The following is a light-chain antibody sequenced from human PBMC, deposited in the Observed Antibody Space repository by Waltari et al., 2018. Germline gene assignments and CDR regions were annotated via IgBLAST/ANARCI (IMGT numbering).Light chain of an antibody. CDR1: QTVSPSSSDKNY. CDR3: QQYYSIPLT. CDR2: WAS. V-gene: IGKV4-1*01. Sequence: DIVMTQSPDSLAVSLGERATINCKSSQTVSPSSSDKNYLAWYQQKPGQPPKLLIYWASTRESGVPDRFSGSGSGTDFTLTISSLQAEDVAVYYCQQYYSIPLTFGGGTKVEIK. J-gene: IGKJ4*01.